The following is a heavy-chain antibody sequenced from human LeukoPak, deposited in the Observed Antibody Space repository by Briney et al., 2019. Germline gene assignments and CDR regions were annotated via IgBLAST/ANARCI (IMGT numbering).Heavy chain of an antibody. Sequence: SQTLSLTCAVSGGSISSGGYSWSWIRQPPGKGLEWIGFIYHSGSTYYNPSLKSRLTISVDRSKNQFSLKLSSVTAADTAVYYCARSLYYYNTSAPRAFDIWGQGTMVTVSS. J-gene: IGHJ3*02. CDR1: GGSISSGGYS. CDR3: ARSLYYYNTSAPRAFDI. V-gene: IGHV4-30-2*01. CDR2: IYHSGST. D-gene: IGHD3-22*01.